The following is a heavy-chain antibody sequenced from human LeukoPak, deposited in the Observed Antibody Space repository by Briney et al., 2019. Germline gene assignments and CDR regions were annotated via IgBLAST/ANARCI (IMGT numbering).Heavy chain of an antibody. Sequence: SETLSLTCTVSGGSISSYYWSWIRQPPGKGLEWIGYIYYSGSTNYNPSLKSRVTISVDTSKNQFSLKLSSVTAADTAVYYCARASGGILTGYYQKGEWVFDYWGQGTLVTVSS. V-gene: IGHV4-59*01. CDR2: IYYSGST. D-gene: IGHD3-9*01. CDR3: ARASGGILTGYYQKGEWVFDY. CDR1: GGSISSYY. J-gene: IGHJ4*02.